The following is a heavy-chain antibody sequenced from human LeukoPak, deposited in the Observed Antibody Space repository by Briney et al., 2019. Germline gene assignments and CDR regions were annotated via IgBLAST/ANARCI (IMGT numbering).Heavy chain of an antibody. J-gene: IGHJ4*02. D-gene: IGHD6-19*01. CDR3: ATHAGIAVAGTDY. Sequence: EASVKVSCKVSGYTLTELSMHWVRQAPGKGLEWMGGFDPEDGETIYAQKFQGRVTMTEDTSTDTAYMALSSLRSEDTAVYYCATHAGIAVAGTDYWGQGTLVTVSP. CDR2: FDPEDGET. V-gene: IGHV1-24*01. CDR1: GYTLTELS.